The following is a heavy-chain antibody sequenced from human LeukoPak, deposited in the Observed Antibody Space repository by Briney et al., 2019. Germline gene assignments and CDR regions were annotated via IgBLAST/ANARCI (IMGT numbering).Heavy chain of an antibody. V-gene: IGHV4-34*01. CDR3: ARGRRRDYAPSADY. J-gene: IGHJ4*02. CDR1: GGSFSGYY. D-gene: IGHD4-17*01. Sequence: SETLSLTCAVYGGSFSGYYWSWIRQPPGKGLEWIGEINHSGSTNYNPSLKSRGTISVDTSKNQFSLKLSSVTAADTAVYYCARGRRRDYAPSADYWGQGTLVTVSS. CDR2: INHSGST.